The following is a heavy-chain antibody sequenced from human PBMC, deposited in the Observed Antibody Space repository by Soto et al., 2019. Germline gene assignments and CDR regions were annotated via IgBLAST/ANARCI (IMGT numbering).Heavy chain of an antibody. CDR2: ISSSSSYI. Sequence: GGSLRLSCAASGFTFSSYSMNWVRQAPGKGLEWVSSISSSSSYIYYADSVKGRFTISRDNAKNSLYLQMNSLRAEDTAVYYCARDPGITGLGWFYPWGQGTLVTVSS. D-gene: IGHD1-20*01. CDR1: GFTFSSYS. CDR3: ARDPGITGLGWFYP. V-gene: IGHV3-21*01. J-gene: IGHJ5*02.